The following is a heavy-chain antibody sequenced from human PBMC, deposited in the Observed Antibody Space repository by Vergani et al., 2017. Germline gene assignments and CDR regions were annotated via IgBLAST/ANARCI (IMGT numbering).Heavy chain of an antibody. CDR2: IIPILGIA. J-gene: IGHJ4*02. Sequence: QVQLVQSGAEVKKPGSSVKVSCKASGGTFSSYTISWVRQAPGQGLEWMGRIIPILGIANYAQKFQGRVTITADKSTSTAYMELSSLRSEDTAVYYCATTPYYYGSGRLPFDYWGQGTLVTVSS. V-gene: IGHV1-69*02. CDR3: ATTPYYYGSGRLPFDY. D-gene: IGHD3-10*01. CDR1: GGTFSSYT.